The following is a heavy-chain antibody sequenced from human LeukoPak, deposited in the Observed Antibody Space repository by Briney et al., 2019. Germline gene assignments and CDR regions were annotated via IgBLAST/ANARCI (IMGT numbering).Heavy chain of an antibody. J-gene: IGHJ5*02. Sequence: GESLKISCAASGFTFSSYAMSWVRQAPGKGLEWVSAISGSGGSTYYADSVKGRFTISRDNSKNTLYLQMNSLRAEDTAVYYCAKEGVGRYCSGGSCFETNWFDPWGQGTLVTVSS. D-gene: IGHD2-15*01. V-gene: IGHV3-23*01. CDR1: GFTFSSYA. CDR3: AKEGVGRYCSGGSCFETNWFDP. CDR2: ISGSGGST.